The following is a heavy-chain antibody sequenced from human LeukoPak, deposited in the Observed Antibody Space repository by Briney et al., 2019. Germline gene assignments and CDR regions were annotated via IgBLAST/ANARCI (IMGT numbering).Heavy chain of an antibody. CDR3: ARAVADRYYYYYGMDV. CDR2: INHSGST. J-gene: IGHJ6*02. Sequence: PSETLSLTCAVYGGSFSGYYWSWIRQPPGKGLEWIGEINHSGSTNYNPSLKSRVTISVDTSKNQFSLKLSPVTAADTAVYYCARAVADRYYYYYGMDVWGQGTTVTVSS. D-gene: IGHD6-19*01. V-gene: IGHV4-34*01. CDR1: GGSFSGYY.